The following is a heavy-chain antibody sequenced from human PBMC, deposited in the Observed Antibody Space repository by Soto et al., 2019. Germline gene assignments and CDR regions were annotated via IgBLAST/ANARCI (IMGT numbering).Heavy chain of an antibody. V-gene: IGHV1-18*01. J-gene: IGHJ4*02. D-gene: IGHD6-19*01. CDR3: ARDLDEAGFLSYFDY. Sequence: QVQLVQSGAEVKKPGASVKVSCKASGYTFTSYGISWVRQAPGQGLEWMGWISAYNGNTNYAQKLQGRVTMTTDTSTSTAYMELRSLRSDNTAVYYCARDLDEAGFLSYFDYWGQGTLVTVSS. CDR2: ISAYNGNT. CDR1: GYTFTSYG.